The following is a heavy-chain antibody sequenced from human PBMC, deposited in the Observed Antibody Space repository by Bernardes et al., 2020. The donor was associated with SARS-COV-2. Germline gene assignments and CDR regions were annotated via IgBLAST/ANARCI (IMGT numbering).Heavy chain of an antibody. CDR2: IIAYNGNT. CDR3: AREAYEFWRGYSPVH. Sequence: ASVKVSCKASGYTFTSYGISWVRQAPGQGLEWMGWIIAYNGNTNYAQNLQGRVTITTDPSTSTAYMELRILRSDDTAVYYCAREAYEFWRGYSPVHWGQGSMVT. D-gene: IGHD3-3*01. CDR1: GYTFTSYG. V-gene: IGHV1-18*01. J-gene: IGHJ4*02.